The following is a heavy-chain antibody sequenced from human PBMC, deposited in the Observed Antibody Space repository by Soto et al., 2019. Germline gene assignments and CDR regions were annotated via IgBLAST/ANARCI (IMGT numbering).Heavy chain of an antibody. V-gene: IGHV3-15*07. Sequence: GGSLRLSCVVSNYTFINAWMNWVRQAPEKGLEWVGRIKSIADGGTTDYATPVKGRFSISRDDSKSTLYLQMNSLRIEDTAVYYCTNAVIQAPYEIYGGQGALVTVS. CDR2: IKSIADGGTT. D-gene: IGHD5-18*01. J-gene: IGHJ4*02. CDR3: TNAVIQAPYEIY. CDR1: NYTFINAW.